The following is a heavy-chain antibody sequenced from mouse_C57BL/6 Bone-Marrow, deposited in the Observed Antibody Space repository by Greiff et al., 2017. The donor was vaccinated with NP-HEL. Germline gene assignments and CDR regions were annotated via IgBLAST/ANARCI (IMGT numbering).Heavy chain of an antibody. CDR2: IDPENGDT. D-gene: IGHD1-1*02. CDR3: TRLWAPFDY. V-gene: IGHV14-4*01. J-gene: IGHJ2*01. CDR1: GFNIKDDY. Sequence: LVESGAELVRPGASVKLSCTASGFNIKDDYMHWVKQRPEQGLEWIGWIDPENGDTEYASKFQGKATITADTSSNTAYLQLSSLTSEDTAVYYCTRLWAPFDYWGQGTTLTVSS.